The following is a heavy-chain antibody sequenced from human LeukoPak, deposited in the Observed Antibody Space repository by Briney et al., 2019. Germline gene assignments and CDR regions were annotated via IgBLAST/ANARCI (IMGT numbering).Heavy chain of an antibody. D-gene: IGHD2-2*01. V-gene: IGHV3-7*01. CDR1: GITFSNYW. CDR2: IKQDGSEE. CDR3: ARRGGTTNCYSN. Sequence: TGGSLRLSCAASGITFSNYWMSWVRQAPGKGLEWVANIKQDGSEEYYVDAVKDRFTISRDNAKNSLYLQMNSLRAEDTAVYYCARRGGTTNCYSNWGQGTLVTVSS. J-gene: IGHJ4*02.